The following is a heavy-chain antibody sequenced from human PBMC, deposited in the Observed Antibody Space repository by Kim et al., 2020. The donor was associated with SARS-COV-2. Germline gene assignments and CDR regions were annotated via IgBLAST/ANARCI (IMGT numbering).Heavy chain of an antibody. CDR2: IYYSGST. CDR1: GGSISSYY. V-gene: IGHV4-59*13. CDR3: AGVSVLAAAGMRGNYYYY. Sequence: SETLSLTCTVSGGSISSYYWSWIRQPPGKGLEWIGYIYYSGSTNYNPSLKSRVTISVDTSKNQFSLKLSSVTAADTAVYYCAGVSVLAAAGMRGNYYYY. D-gene: IGHD6-13*01. J-gene: IGHJ6*01.